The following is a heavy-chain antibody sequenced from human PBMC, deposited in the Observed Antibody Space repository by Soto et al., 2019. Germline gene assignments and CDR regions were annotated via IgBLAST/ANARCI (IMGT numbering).Heavy chain of an antibody. V-gene: IGHV1-2*02. CDR2: ISPKSGGT. CDR3: ARPPGYISDWYYFDL. D-gene: IGHD3-9*01. CDR1: GYSFIDYY. Sequence: GASVKVSCKASGYSFIDYYMHWVRQAPGQGFEWMGRISPKSGGTNYAQKFEGRVTMTWDTSLNTAYMEPSSLISEDTAVYYCARPPGYISDWYYFDLWGQGTLVTVSS. J-gene: IGHJ4*02.